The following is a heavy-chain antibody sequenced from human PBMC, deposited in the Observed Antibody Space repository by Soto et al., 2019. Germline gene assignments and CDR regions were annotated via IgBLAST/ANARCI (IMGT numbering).Heavy chain of an antibody. J-gene: IGHJ4*01. Sequence: GGSLRLSCAASGFTFSSYAMSWVRQAPGKGLEWVSAISGSGGSTYYADSVKGRFTISRDNSKNTLYLQMNSLRAEDTAVYYCARLYYYGSSGHYIDCWGLGTLVTVSA. V-gene: IGHV3-23*01. CDR1: GFTFSSYA. D-gene: IGHD3-22*01. CDR2: ISGSGGST. CDR3: ARLYYYGSSGHYIDC.